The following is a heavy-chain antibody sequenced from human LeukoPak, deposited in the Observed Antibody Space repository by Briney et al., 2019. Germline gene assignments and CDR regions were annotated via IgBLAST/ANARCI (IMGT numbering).Heavy chain of an antibody. CDR3: ARHDRCSSTSCSLYYFDY. Sequence: SGTLSLTCAVSGGSISSSNWWSWVRQPPGKGLEWIGEVYHSGSTNYNPSLKSRVTISVDKSKNQFSLKLSSVTAADTAVYYCARHDRCSSTSCSLYYFDYWGQGTLVTVSS. J-gene: IGHJ4*02. V-gene: IGHV4-4*02. CDR1: GGSISSSNW. D-gene: IGHD2-2*01. CDR2: VYHSGST.